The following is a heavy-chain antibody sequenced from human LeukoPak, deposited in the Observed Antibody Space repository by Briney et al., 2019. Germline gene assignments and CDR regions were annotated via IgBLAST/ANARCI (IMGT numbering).Heavy chain of an antibody. CDR2: ISSSGSTI. CDR3: AELGITMIGGV. D-gene: IGHD3-10*02. V-gene: IGHV3-48*03. Sequence: GGTLRLSCAGSGFTFSTYGMNWVRQAQGKGLEWVSYISSSGSTIYYADSVKGRFTISRDNAKNSLYLQMNSLRAEDTAVYYCAELGITMIGGVWGKGTTVTISS. CDR1: GFTFSTYG. J-gene: IGHJ6*04.